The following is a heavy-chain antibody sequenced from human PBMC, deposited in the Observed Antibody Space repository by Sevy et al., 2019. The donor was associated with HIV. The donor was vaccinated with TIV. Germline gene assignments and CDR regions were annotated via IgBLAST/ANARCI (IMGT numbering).Heavy chain of an antibody. CDR3: ARARIAASAPYYFDY. CDR1: GFTFSDYY. Sequence: GGSLRLSCAASGFTFSDYYMSRIRQAPRKGLEWISYISSRNTYTNYADSVKGRFTISRDNAKNSLYLHMDSLRAEDTAVYYCARARIAASAPYYFDYWGQGTLVTVSS. V-gene: IGHV3-11*06. CDR2: ISSRNTYT. D-gene: IGHD6-13*01. J-gene: IGHJ4*02.